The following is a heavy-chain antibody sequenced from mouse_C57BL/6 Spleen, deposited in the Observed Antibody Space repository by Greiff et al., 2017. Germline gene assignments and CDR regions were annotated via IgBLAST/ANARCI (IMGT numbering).Heavy chain of an antibody. Sequence: DVQLVESGGGLVKPGGSLKLSCAASGFTFSSYTMSWVRQTPEKRLEWVATISGGGGNTYYPDSVKGRFTISRDNAKNTLYLQMSSLRSEDTALYYCAREAYSWAMDYWGQGTSVTVSS. CDR1: GFTFSSYT. V-gene: IGHV5-9*01. J-gene: IGHJ4*01. D-gene: IGHD1-1*01. CDR3: AREAYSWAMDY. CDR2: ISGGGGNT.